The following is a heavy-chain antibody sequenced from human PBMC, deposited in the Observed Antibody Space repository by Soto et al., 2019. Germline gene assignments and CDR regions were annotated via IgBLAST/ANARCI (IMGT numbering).Heavy chain of an antibody. D-gene: IGHD3-22*01. CDR1: GFTFSSYS. Sequence: GGSLRLSCAASGFTFSSYSMNWVRQAPGKGLEWVSYISSSSSTIYYADSVKGRFTISRDNTKNSLYLQMNSLRDEDTAVYYCARGGTYYYASSGFLNWFDPWGQGTLVTVSS. CDR2: ISSSSSTI. V-gene: IGHV3-48*02. CDR3: ARGGTYYYASSGFLNWFDP. J-gene: IGHJ5*02.